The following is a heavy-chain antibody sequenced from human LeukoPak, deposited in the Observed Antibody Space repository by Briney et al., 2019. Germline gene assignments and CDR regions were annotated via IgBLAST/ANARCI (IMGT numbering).Heavy chain of an antibody. Sequence: GGSLRLSCAASGFTFSSYWMHWVRQAPGMRLVWVSRINTDGSSTTYADSVKGRFTISRYSAKNTLYLQMNSLRAEDTAVYYCARTVPGYFFDSWGQGTLVTVSS. D-gene: IGHD3-10*01. CDR1: GFTFSSYW. CDR2: INTDGSST. J-gene: IGHJ4*02. CDR3: ARTVPGYFFDS. V-gene: IGHV3-74*01.